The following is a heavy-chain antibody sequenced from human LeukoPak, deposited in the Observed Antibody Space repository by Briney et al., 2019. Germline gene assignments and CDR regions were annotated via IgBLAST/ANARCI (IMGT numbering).Heavy chain of an antibody. CDR1: GYTFTSYD. V-gene: IGHV1-8*03. Sequence: ASVKVSCKASGYTFTSYDINWVRQATGQGLEWMGWMNPNSGNTGHAQKFQGRVTITRNTSISTAYMELSSLRSEDTAVYYCARGSKSYVYYYYMDVWGKGTTVTVSS. CDR2: MNPNSGNT. J-gene: IGHJ6*03. CDR3: ARGSKSYVYYYYMDV. D-gene: IGHD3-16*01.